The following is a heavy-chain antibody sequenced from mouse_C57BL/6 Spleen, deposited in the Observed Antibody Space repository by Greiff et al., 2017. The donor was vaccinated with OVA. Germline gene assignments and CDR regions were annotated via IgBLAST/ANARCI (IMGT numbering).Heavy chain of an antibody. CDR1: GYTFTSYW. V-gene: IGHV1-61*01. D-gene: IGHD1-1*01. CDR3: ARRDYYGSSPNFDY. CDR2: IYPSDSET. J-gene: IGHJ2*01. Sequence: VQLQQPGAELVRPGSSVKLSCKASGYTFTSYWMDWVKQRPGQGLEWIGNIYPSDSETHYNQKFKDKATLTVDKSSSTAYMQLSSLTSEDSAVYYCARRDYYGSSPNFDYWGQGTTLTVSS.